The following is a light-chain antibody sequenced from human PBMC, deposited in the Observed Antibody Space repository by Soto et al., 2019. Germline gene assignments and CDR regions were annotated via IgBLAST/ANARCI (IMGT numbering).Light chain of an antibody. V-gene: IGKV3-20*01. CDR1: QRVSSAY. CDR3: QQYDNWRT. Sequence: EIVLTQSPGTLSLSPGERATLSCRASQRVSSAYLAWYQQKPGQAPRLLMYGASNRATGTPDRFSGSGSGTDFTLTISRLEPEGLAVYYCQQYDNWRTFGPGTKVNIK. J-gene: IGKJ3*01. CDR2: GAS.